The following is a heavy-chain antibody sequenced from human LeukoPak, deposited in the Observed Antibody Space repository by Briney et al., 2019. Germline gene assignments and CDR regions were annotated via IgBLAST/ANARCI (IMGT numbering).Heavy chain of an antibody. V-gene: IGHV3-23*01. CDR3: AKDSLVATIIGFDY. CDR1: GFTFSGYA. J-gene: IGHJ4*02. Sequence: GGSLRLSCAASGFTFSGYAMSWVRQAPGKGLEWVSAISGSGGSTYYADSVKGRFTISRDNSKNTLYLQMNSLRAEDTAVYYCAKDSLVATIIGFDYWGQGTLVSVSS. D-gene: IGHD5-12*01. CDR2: ISGSGGST.